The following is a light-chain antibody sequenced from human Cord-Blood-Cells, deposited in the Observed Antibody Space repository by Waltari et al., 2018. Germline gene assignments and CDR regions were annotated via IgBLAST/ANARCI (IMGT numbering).Light chain of an antibody. Sequence: QSALTQPRPVSGSPGQSVPISCTGTSSDVGGHNYVSWYQQHPGKAPKLMIYDVSKRPSGVPDRFSGSKSGNTASLTISGLQAEDEADYYCCSYAGSYVFGTGTKVTVL. CDR3: CSYAGSYV. CDR2: DVS. CDR1: SSDVGGHNY. V-gene: IGLV2-11*01. J-gene: IGLJ1*01.